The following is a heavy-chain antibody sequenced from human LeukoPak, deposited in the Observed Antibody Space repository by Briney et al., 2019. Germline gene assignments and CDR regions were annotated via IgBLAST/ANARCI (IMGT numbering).Heavy chain of an antibody. CDR1: GFSLRKHP. V-gene: IGHV3-64*01. CDR3: ARDCSSGNCRGALDY. CDR2: ISGDGGTT. J-gene: IGHJ4*02. D-gene: IGHD3-22*01. Sequence: GGSLRLSCAPSGFSLRKHPMHWVRQAPGKGLEFVSAISGDGGTTFYASSVKGRFTISRDNSKNMVVLQMGSLRTDDMGVYFCARDCSSGNCRGALDYWGQGALVTVSS.